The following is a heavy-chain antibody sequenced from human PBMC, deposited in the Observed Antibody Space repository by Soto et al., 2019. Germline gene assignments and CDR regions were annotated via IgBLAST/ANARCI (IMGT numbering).Heavy chain of an antibody. CDR3: ARDPGSSPINYGMDV. V-gene: IGHV1-46*01. CDR1: GYTFTSYY. Sequence: VKVSCKASGYTFTSYYMHWVRQAPGQGLEWMGIINPSGGSTSYAQKFQGRVTMTRDTSTSTVYMELSSLRSEDTAVYYCARDPGSSPINYGMDVWGQGTTVTAP. D-gene: IGHD6-6*01. J-gene: IGHJ6*02. CDR2: INPSGGST.